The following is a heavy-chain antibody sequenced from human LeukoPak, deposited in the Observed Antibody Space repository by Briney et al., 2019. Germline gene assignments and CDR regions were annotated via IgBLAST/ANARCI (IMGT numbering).Heavy chain of an antibody. CDR2: IYYSGSA. CDR3: ARVGFDDFWSGYLISDAFDI. CDR1: GGSISSGDYY. J-gene: IGHJ3*02. Sequence: PSQTLSLTCTVSGGSISSGDYYWSWIRQPPGKGLEWIGYIYYSGSAYYNPSLKSRVTISVDTSKNQFSLKLSFVTAADTAVYYCARVGFDDFWSGYLISDAFDIWGQGTMVTVSS. V-gene: IGHV4-30-4*08. D-gene: IGHD3-3*01.